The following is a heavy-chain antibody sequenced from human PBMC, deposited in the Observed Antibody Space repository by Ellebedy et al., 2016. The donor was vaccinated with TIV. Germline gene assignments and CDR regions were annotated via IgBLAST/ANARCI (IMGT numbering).Heavy chain of an antibody. CDR3: TRKYIYGLD. CDR2: IYSGGTT. CDR1: GFTVSSNY. Sequence: GESLKISCGVSGFTVSSNYMSWVRQAPGKGLEWVSVIYSGGTTSYANAVRGRFTVSRDDSKNTLYLQMNSLRVEDTAVYYCTRKYIYGLDWGRGTLVTVSS. V-gene: IGHV3-66*01. J-gene: IGHJ4*02. D-gene: IGHD5-18*01.